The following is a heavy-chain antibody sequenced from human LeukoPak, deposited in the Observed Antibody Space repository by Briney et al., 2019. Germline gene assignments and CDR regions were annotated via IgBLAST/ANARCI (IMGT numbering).Heavy chain of an antibody. Sequence: PGGSLRLSCAASGFTFDDYAMHWVRQAPGKGLEWVSGISWNSGSIGYADSVKGRFTISRDNAKNSLYLQMNSLRAEDTAVYYCARVGIVDYWGQGTLVTVSS. CDR3: ARVGIVDY. J-gene: IGHJ4*02. CDR2: ISWNSGSI. V-gene: IGHV3-9*01. D-gene: IGHD1-26*01. CDR1: GFTFDDYA.